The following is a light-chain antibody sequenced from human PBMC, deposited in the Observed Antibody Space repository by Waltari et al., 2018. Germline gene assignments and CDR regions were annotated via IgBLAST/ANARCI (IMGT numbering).Light chain of an antibody. V-gene: IGKV1-5*03. Sequence: DIQMTQSPYTLSASVGDRVIFSCRASQSISKWLAWNQQKPGKAPKLLIYKASTLESGVPSRFSGSGSGTEFTLTISSLQPEDFATYYCQQYNSYSLLSFGGGTKVEIK. CDR2: KAS. CDR1: QSISKW. J-gene: IGKJ4*01. CDR3: QQYNSYSLLS.